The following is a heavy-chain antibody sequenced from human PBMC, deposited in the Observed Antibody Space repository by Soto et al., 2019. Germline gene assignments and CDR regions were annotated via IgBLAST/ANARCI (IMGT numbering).Heavy chain of an antibody. CDR2: ISGSGGST. CDR3: AKDTTYYDFWSGYYPDWFDP. D-gene: IGHD3-3*01. Sequence: GGSLRLSCAASGFTFSSYAMSWVRQAPGKGLEWVSAISGSGGSTYYADSVKGRFTISRDNSKNTLYLQMHSLRAEDTAVYYCAKDTTYYDFWSGYYPDWFDPWGQGTLVTVSS. CDR1: GFTFSSYA. V-gene: IGHV3-23*01. J-gene: IGHJ5*02.